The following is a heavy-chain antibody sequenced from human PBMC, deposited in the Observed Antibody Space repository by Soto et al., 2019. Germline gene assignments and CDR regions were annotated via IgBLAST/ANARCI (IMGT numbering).Heavy chain of an antibody. CDR2: IYYSGST. J-gene: IGHJ4*02. CDR3: ARAPPRAPDYYGSGSYQFDY. V-gene: IGHV4-39*07. Sequence: SETLSLTCTVSGGSISSSSYYWGWIRQPPGKGLEWIGSIYYSGSTYYNPSLKSRVTISVDTSKNQFSLKLSSVTAADTAVYYCARAPPRAPDYYGSGSYQFDYWGQGTLVTVSS. CDR1: GGSISSSSYY. D-gene: IGHD3-10*01.